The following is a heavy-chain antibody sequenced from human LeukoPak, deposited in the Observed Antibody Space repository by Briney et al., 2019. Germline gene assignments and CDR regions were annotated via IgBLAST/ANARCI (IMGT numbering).Heavy chain of an antibody. D-gene: IGHD2-2*01. J-gene: IGHJ4*02. CDR3: ARQKDCSSTSCLEVFDY. CDR1: GFTFSSYS. Sequence: GGSLRLSCAASGFTFSSYSMNWVRQAPGKGLEWVSSIRSSSSYIYYADSVKGRFTISRDNAKNSLYLQMNSLRAEDTAVYYCARQKDCSSTSCLEVFDYWGQGTLVTVSS. CDR2: IRSSSSYI. V-gene: IGHV3-21*01.